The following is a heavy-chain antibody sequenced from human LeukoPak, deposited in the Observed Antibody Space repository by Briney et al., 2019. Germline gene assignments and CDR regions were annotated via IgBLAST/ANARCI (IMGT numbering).Heavy chain of an antibody. J-gene: IGHJ6*03. Sequence: SETLSLTCTVSGGSISSSSYYWGWIRQPPGKGLEWIGSMYYSGNTYYNPSLKSRVTISVDTSKNQFSLKLSSVTAADTAVYYCARLAAAGTVSFRWAYYYYYMDVWGKGTTVTVSS. V-gene: IGHV4-39*07. CDR1: GGSISSSSYY. CDR3: ARLAAAGTVSFRWAYYYYYMDV. CDR2: MYYSGNT. D-gene: IGHD6-13*01.